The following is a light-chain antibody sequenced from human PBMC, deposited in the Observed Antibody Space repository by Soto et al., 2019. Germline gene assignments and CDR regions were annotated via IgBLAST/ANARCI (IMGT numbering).Light chain of an antibody. V-gene: IGKV1-5*01. Sequence: DIQMTQSPSTLSASVGDRVTITCRASQTIGTWLAWYQQKPGKAPELLIYDASTLESGVPSRFSGSGSGTEFTLTITNLQPDDFATFYCQQYSTFPRTFGQGTKVDIK. CDR3: QQYSTFPRT. J-gene: IGKJ1*01. CDR1: QTIGTW. CDR2: DAS.